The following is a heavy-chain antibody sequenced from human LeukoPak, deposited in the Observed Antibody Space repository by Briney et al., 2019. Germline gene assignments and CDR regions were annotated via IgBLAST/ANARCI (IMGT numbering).Heavy chain of an antibody. J-gene: IGHJ5*02. Sequence: ASVRVSCKASGYTFTSYGISWVRQAPGQGREWMGWISAYNGNTNYAQKLQGSVTMTTDTSTSTAYMELRSLRSDDTAVYYCARDLGGTYYYDSSGYFNWFDPWGQGTLVTVSS. CDR2: ISAYNGNT. V-gene: IGHV1-18*01. CDR1: GYTFTSYG. CDR3: ARDLGGTYYYDSSGYFNWFDP. D-gene: IGHD3-22*01.